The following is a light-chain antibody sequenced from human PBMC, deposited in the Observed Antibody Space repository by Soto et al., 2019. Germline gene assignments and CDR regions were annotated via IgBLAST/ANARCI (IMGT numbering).Light chain of an antibody. Sequence: EIVMTQSPATLSVSPGERATLSCRASQSVSSNLAWYQQKPGQAPRLLIYGASSRATGIPDRFSGSGAVTDFTLTISSLEPEDSAVYYCQQRHMWPITFGQGTRLEIK. CDR3: QQRHMWPIT. J-gene: IGKJ5*01. CDR1: QSVSSN. CDR2: GAS. V-gene: IGKV3D-15*01.